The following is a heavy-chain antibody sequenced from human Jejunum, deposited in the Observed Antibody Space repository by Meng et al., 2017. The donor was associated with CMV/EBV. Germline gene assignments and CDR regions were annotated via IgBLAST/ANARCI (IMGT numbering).Heavy chain of an antibody. D-gene: IGHD4-11*01. CDR3: VRGPSNYALDV. V-gene: IGHV4-34*01. Sequence: CDVYSRSFRGYYWSWIRQPPGKGLEWVGEINHSGRTNYTPSLKSRVTISIDTSKNQFSLNLNSVTAADTAVYFCVRGPSNYALDVWGQGTSVTVSS. CDR2: INHSGRT. J-gene: IGHJ6*02. CDR1: SRSFRGYY.